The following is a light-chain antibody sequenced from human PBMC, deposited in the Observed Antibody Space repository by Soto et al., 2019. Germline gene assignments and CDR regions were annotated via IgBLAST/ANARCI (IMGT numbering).Light chain of an antibody. CDR2: GAS. J-gene: IGKJ1*01. CDR1: QSVSSNF. Sequence: EIVLTQSPGTLSSSPGERATLSCRASQSVSSNFFAWYQQKPGQAPRLLVFGASTRATDIPDRFSGSGSGRDFTLTISRLEPEDFAVYYCHQYGTSPRTFGQGTKVEI. CDR3: HQYGTSPRT. V-gene: IGKV3-20*01.